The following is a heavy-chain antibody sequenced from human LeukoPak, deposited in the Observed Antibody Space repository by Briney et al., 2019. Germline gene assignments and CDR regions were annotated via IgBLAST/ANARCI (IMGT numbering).Heavy chain of an antibody. CDR2: IYNSGRS. CDR1: GGSISSGY. CDR3: AGISGASWFDP. D-gene: IGHD2-8*02. J-gene: IGHJ5*02. V-gene: IGHV4-59*01. Sequence: TSETLSLTCSVSGGSISSGYWSWIRQPPGKGLEWIAYIYNSGRSNYNPSLKSRVTISLDTSKNQFSLKLSSVTAADTAVYYCAGISGASWFDPWGQGTLVTVSS.